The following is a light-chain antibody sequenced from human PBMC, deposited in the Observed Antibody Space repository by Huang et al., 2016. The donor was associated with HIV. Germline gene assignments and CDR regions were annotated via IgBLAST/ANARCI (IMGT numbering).Light chain of an antibody. J-gene: IGKJ2*01. CDR1: QSVSSN. Sequence: EVVMTQSPATLSVSPGERATLSCRASQSVSSNLAWYQQKPGQAPRRLIYGASTRATGIPARFSGSGSGTEFTLTISSLQSEDCAVYYCQQYNNWPPVTFGQGTKLEIK. V-gene: IGKV3D-15*01. CDR3: QQYNNWPPVT. CDR2: GAS.